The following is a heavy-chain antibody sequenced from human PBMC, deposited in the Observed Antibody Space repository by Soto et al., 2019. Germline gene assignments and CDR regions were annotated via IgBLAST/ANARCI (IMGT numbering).Heavy chain of an antibody. Sequence: SETLSLTCTVSGGSISGYYWSWIRQPPGKGLEWIGEINHSGSTNYNPSLKSRVTISVDTSKNQFSLKLSSVTAADTAVYYCARHSYVRSGWYSSGLDDYWGQGTLVTVSS. D-gene: IGHD6-19*01. V-gene: IGHV4-34*01. J-gene: IGHJ4*02. CDR1: GGSISGYY. CDR2: INHSGST. CDR3: ARHSYVRSGWYSSGLDDY.